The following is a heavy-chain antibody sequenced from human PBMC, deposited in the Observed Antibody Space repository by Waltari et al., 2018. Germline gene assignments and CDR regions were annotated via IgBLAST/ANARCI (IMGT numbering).Heavy chain of an antibody. CDR2: INHGENT. CDR1: GGSFSVYY. Sequence: QVRLQQWGAGLLKPSETLSLTCAVYGGSFSVYYWCWRRQPPGKGLAWIGEINHGENTNYNPSLKSRVTISIGTSKNHFSLRVDSVTAADTAVYYCATRIPSGWYFDYWAQGTLVTVSS. D-gene: IGHD6-19*01. CDR3: ATRIPSGWYFDY. V-gene: IGHV4-34*02. J-gene: IGHJ4*02.